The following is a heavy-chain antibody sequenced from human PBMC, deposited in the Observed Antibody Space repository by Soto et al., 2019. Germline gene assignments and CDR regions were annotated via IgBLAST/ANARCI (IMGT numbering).Heavy chain of an antibody. CDR1: GGTFSSYT. CDR3: ARGTGNTFGGVIVMDY. CDR2: IIPILGIA. V-gene: IGHV1-69*02. J-gene: IGHJ4*02. Sequence: QVQLVQSGAEVKKPGSSVKVSCKASGGTFSSYTISWVRQAPGQGLEWMGRIIPILGIANYAQKFQGRVTTTADKSTSTAYMELSSLRSEDTAVYYCARGTGNTFGGVIVMDYWGQGTLVTVSS. D-gene: IGHD3-16*02.